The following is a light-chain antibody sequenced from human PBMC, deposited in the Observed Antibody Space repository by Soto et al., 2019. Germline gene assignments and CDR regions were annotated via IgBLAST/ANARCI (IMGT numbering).Light chain of an antibody. CDR2: GAS. Sequence: EIVMTQSPATLPVSPGERATLSCRASQSVSTNLAWYQQKPGQAPRLLIYGASTRATGIPARFSGSGSGTELTLTISSLQSEDFAVYYCQQYNDWPRTFGQGTKVEV. V-gene: IGKV3-15*01. CDR3: QQYNDWPRT. CDR1: QSVSTN. J-gene: IGKJ1*01.